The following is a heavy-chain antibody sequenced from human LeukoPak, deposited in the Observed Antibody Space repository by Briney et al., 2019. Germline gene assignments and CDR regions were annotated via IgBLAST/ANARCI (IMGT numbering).Heavy chain of an antibody. Sequence: GGSLRLSCAASGFIFSTYWMHWVRQGPGKGLVWVSRIYPDGRSTGYADSVKGRFTISRDNAKNTLYLQMNSLRAEDTAVYYCAKAGRMPTYDTGWFDPWGQGTLVTVSS. CDR2: IYPDGRST. CDR1: GFIFSTYW. CDR3: AKAGRMPTYDTGWFDP. V-gene: IGHV3-74*01. D-gene: IGHD1-1*01. J-gene: IGHJ5*02.